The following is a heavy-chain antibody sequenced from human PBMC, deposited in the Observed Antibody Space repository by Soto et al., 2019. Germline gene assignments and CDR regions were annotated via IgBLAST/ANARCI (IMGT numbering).Heavy chain of an antibody. CDR2: MNPSNGNT. CDR3: ARGGITIFGVVQKDAFDI. D-gene: IGHD3-3*01. Sequence: EASVKVSCKASGYTYTSYAMHWVRQAPGQRLEWMGWMNPSNGNTDYSQKFQGRVTMTRNTSISTAYMELSSLRSEDTAVYYCARGGITIFGVVQKDAFDIWGQGTMVTVSS. V-gene: IGHV1-3*01. CDR1: GYTYTSYA. J-gene: IGHJ3*02.